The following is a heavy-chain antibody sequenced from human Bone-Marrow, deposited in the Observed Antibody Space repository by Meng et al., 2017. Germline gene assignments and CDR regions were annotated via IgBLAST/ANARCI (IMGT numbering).Heavy chain of an antibody. CDR2: IYHDGST. Sequence: VQLQEWGPVLVKPSGTLSLTCAVSGASIRSSHWWGWVRQPPGKGLEWIGEIYHDGSTNYTPSLKSRVTISVDKSKNQFSLKLSSVTAADTAVYYCARAAYDIWSGYAPWGQGSLVTVSS. V-gene: IGHV4-4*02. CDR3: ARAAYDIWSGYAP. D-gene: IGHD3-3*01. J-gene: IGHJ5*02. CDR1: GASIRSSHW.